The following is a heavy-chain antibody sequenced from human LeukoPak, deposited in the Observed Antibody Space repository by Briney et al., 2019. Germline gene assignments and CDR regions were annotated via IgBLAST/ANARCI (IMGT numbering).Heavy chain of an antibody. Sequence: GGSLRLSCAASGFTFSSYWMTWVRQAPGKGLEWVANIKGDGSEKYYVDTVKGRFTISRDNAKNSLYLQMNSLRAEDTAVYYCASGEDYDSSGYRYFDYWGQGTLVTVSS. CDR1: GFTFSSYW. D-gene: IGHD3-22*01. CDR2: IKGDGSEK. J-gene: IGHJ4*02. V-gene: IGHV3-7*01. CDR3: ASGEDYDSSGYRYFDY.